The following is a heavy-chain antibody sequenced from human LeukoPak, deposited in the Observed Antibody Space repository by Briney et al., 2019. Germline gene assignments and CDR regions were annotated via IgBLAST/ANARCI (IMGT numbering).Heavy chain of an antibody. CDR3: ARYGIAAAGRGAFDI. V-gene: IGHV3-21*01. Sequence: GGSLRLSCVASGFAFSSYSMNWVRQAPGKGLEWVSSISSSSSYIYYADSVKGRFTISRDNAKNSLYLQMNSLRAEDTAVYYCARYGIAAAGRGAFDIWGQGTMVTVSS. J-gene: IGHJ3*02. CDR1: GFAFSSYS. D-gene: IGHD6-13*01. CDR2: ISSSSSYI.